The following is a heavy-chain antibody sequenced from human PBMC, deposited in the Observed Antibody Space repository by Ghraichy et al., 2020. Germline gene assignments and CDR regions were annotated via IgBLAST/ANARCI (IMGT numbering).Heavy chain of an antibody. CDR3: ARGRGWFGGSDPFHI. D-gene: IGHD3-10*01. CDR2: ISISSTYI. Sequence: GGSLRLSCAASGFTFSPYSMNWVRQAPGKGLEWVASISISSTYIYYADSVKGRFTISRDDAKNSLSLQMNSLRAEDTAVYHCARGRGWFGGSDPFHIWGQGTMVTVSA. J-gene: IGHJ3*02. CDR1: GFTFSPYS. V-gene: IGHV3-21*01.